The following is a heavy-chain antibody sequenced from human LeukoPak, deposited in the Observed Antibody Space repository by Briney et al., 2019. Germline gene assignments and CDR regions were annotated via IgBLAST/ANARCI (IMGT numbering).Heavy chain of an antibody. D-gene: IGHD6-13*01. CDR2: VSVYTGNT. CDR3: ARGGVSASLYFFVF. CDR1: GYTFTTYG. V-gene: IGHV1-18*01. J-gene: IGHJ4*02. Sequence: ASVKVSCKTSGYTFTTYGVSWVRQAPGHGLEWMCWVSVYTGNTNYADRFQGRVTMTTDASTTTDYMEWTNLRSEDTGVYLCARGGVSASLYFFVFWGEGTLVTVS.